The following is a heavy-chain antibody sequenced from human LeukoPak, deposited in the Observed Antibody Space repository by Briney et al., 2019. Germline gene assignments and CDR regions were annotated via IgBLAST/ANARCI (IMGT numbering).Heavy chain of an antibody. CDR3: ARHMLGWCSGGSCYYFDY. CDR1: GGSISSSSYY. Sequence: SETLSLTCTVSGGSISSSSYYWGWIRQPPGKGLEWIGSIYYSGSTYYNPSLKSRVTISVDTSKNQFSLKLSSVTAADTAVYYCARHMLGWCSGGSCYYFDYWGQGTLVTVSS. CDR2: IYYSGST. J-gene: IGHJ4*02. V-gene: IGHV4-39*01. D-gene: IGHD2-15*01.